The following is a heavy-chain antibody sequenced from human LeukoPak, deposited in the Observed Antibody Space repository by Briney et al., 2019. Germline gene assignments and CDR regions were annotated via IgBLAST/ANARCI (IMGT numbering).Heavy chain of an antibody. CDR3: ARGLGGY. V-gene: IGHV4-34*01. CDR2: INHSGST. CDR1: GGSFSGYY. J-gene: IGHJ4*02. Sequence: SETLSLTCVVSGGSFSGYYWSWLRQPPGKGLEWIGEINHSGSTNYNPSLKSRVTISLDTSKNQFSLWVRCVAATDTAVYYCARGLGGYCGQGTVVTVSS.